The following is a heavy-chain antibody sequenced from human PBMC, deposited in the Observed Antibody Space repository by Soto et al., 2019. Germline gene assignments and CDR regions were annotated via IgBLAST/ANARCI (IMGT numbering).Heavy chain of an antibody. J-gene: IGHJ6*02. D-gene: IGHD3-10*01. Sequence: QVQLQQWGAGLLKPSETLSLTCAVYGGSFSGYYWGWIRQPPGKGLEWLGEINHSVSTNYNPSLKSRVPISVDTSKNRCSLKLGSVTAAGTAVYYCARGEGSKDYYGMDVWGQGTTVTVSS. CDR3: ARGEGSKDYYGMDV. CDR2: INHSVST. V-gene: IGHV4-34*01. CDR1: GGSFSGYY.